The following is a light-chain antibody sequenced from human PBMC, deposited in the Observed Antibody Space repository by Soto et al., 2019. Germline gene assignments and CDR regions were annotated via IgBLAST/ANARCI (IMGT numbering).Light chain of an antibody. V-gene: IGKV4-1*01. CDR2: WAS. J-gene: IGKJ1*01. Sequence: DIVMTQSPDSLAVSLGERATINCKSSQSVLYSPNNKNFLAWYQQKPGQPPKLLIYWASTRESGVPDRFSGTGSGTDFTLTISSLQAEDVAVYYCQQYYSYFPWTFGQGTKVEIK. CDR3: QQYYSYFPWT. CDR1: QSVLYSPNNKNF.